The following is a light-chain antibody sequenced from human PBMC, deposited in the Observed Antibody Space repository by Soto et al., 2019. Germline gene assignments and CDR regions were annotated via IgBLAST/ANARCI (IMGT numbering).Light chain of an antibody. CDR2: KAS. J-gene: IGKJ1*01. Sequence: DIQMTQSPSTLSASVGDRVTITCRASQSISSWLAWYQQKPGKAPKVLIYKASNLESGVPSRFSGSGSGAEFTLTISSLQPDDFATYYCQQYNTYPWTFGHGTKVEFK. CDR1: QSISSW. V-gene: IGKV1-5*03. CDR3: QQYNTYPWT.